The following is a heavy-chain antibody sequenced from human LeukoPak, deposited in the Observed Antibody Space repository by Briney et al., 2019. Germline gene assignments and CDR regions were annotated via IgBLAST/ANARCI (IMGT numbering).Heavy chain of an antibody. CDR3: AMASKITLVRGDFDY. CDR2: ISGSGIST. V-gene: IGHV3-23*01. D-gene: IGHD3-10*01. CDR1: GFTFSSYE. J-gene: IGHJ4*02. Sequence: QPGGSLRLSCAASGFTFSSYEMNWVRQAPGKGLEWVSAISGSGISTYYADSVKGRFTISRDNSKNTLYLQMSSLRAEDTAVYYCAMASKITLVRGDFDYWGQGTLVTVSS.